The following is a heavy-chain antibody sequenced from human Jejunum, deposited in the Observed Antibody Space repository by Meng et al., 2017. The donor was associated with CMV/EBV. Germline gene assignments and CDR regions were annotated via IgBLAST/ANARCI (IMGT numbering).Heavy chain of an antibody. V-gene: IGHV3-74*01. CDR3: ARAGSYRFDY. J-gene: IGHJ4*02. D-gene: IGHD1-14*01. CDR2: INNDGSTI. Sequence: EVQLVESGGSLVQPGGSLRLSCTGSGVTFTYWMHWVRQAPGKGPEWLSRINNDGSTINYADSVKGRFTISRDNAKNTLYLQMNSLRVEDTAVYYCARAGSYRFDYWGQGTLVTASS. CDR1: GVTFTYW.